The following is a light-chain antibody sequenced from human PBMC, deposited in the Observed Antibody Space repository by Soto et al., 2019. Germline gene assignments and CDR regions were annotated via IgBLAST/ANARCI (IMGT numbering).Light chain of an antibody. CDR3: QQRSNWPGT. CDR2: DAS. Sequence: EIVLTQSPATLSLSPGERATLSCRASQSIRTSLAWYQQQPGQAPSLLIYDASNRATGIPSRFSGSGSGTDFTLTISSLEPKDFAVYYCQQRSNWPGTFGQGTKVEIK. V-gene: IGKV3-11*01. CDR1: QSIRTS. J-gene: IGKJ1*01.